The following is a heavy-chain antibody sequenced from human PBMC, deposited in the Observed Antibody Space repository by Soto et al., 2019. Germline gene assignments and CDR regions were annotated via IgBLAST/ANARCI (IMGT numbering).Heavy chain of an antibody. Sequence: SETMELGCAVCGGSVSSGGDYWSWIRQPPGKGLEWIGYIYYSGSTNYNPSLKSRVTISVDTSKNQFSLKLSSVTAADTAVYYCARENRNVIDPWGQGSLVTVSS. J-gene: IGHJ5*02. CDR2: IYYSGST. CDR3: ARENRNVIDP. CDR1: GGSVSSGGDY. V-gene: IGHV4-61*08.